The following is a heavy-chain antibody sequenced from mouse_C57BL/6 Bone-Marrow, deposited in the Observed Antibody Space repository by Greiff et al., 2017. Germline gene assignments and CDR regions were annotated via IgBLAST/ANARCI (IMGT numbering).Heavy chain of an antibody. CDR3: ASAVYGYDAGFAY. V-gene: IGHV1-69*01. CDR1: GYTFTSYW. D-gene: IGHD2-2*01. J-gene: IGHJ3*01. Sequence: VQLQQPGAELVMPGASVTLSCKASGYTFTSYWMHWVKQRPGQGLEWIGEIDPSDSYTNYNQKFKGKSTLTVDKSSSTAYMQLSSLTSEDSAVYYCASAVYGYDAGFAYWGQGTLVTVSA. CDR2: IDPSDSYT.